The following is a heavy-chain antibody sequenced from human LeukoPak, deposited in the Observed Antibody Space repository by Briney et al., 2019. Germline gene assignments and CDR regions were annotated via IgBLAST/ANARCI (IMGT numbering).Heavy chain of an antibody. CDR1: GGSISSGGYY. Sequence: SETLSLTCTVSGGSISSGGYYWSWIRQHPGRGLEWIGRIYTSGSTNYNPSLKSRVTMSVDTSKNQFSLKLSSVTAADTAVYYCARDRYSSGWYLDYWGQGTLVTVSS. CDR2: IYTSGST. J-gene: IGHJ4*02. CDR3: ARDRYSSGWYLDY. D-gene: IGHD6-19*01. V-gene: IGHV4-61*02.